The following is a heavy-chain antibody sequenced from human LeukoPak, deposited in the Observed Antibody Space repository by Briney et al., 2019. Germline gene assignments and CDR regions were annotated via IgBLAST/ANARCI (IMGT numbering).Heavy chain of an antibody. CDR3: AKDRHGDYVTYYMDV. CDR1: GFTFSSYA. J-gene: IGHJ6*03. D-gene: IGHD4-17*01. CDR2: IDGSGGST. V-gene: IGHV3-23*01. Sequence: PGGSLRLSXAASGFTFSSYAMSWVGQAPGKGLEGVSAIDGSGGSTYYADSVKGRFTISRDNSKNTLYLQMNSLRVEDTAVYYCAKDRHGDYVTYYMDVWGKGTTVTVSS.